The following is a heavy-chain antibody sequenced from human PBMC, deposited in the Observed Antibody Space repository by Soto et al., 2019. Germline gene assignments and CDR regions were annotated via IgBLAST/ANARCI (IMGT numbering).Heavy chain of an antibody. V-gene: IGHV4-61*01. Sequence: SETLSLTCTVSGGSVSSGSYYWSWIRQPPGKGLEWIGYIYYSGSTNYNSSLKSRVTISVDTSKNQFSLKLSSVTAADTAVYYCARAIKNYYDSSGYQYNWFDPWGQGTLVTSPQ. CDR1: GGSVSSGSYY. J-gene: IGHJ5*02. D-gene: IGHD3-22*01. CDR3: ARAIKNYYDSSGYQYNWFDP. CDR2: IYYSGST.